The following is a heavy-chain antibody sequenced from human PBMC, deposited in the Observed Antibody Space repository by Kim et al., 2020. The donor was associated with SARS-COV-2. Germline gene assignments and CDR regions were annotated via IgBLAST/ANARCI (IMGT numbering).Heavy chain of an antibody. J-gene: IGHJ3*02. D-gene: IGHD6-19*01. CDR3: ARDGYSSGNDAFDI. V-gene: IGHV4-59*01. CDR1: GGSISSYY. CDR2: IYYSGST. Sequence: SETLSLTCTVSGGSISSYYWSWIRQPPGKGLEWIGYIYYSGSTNYNPSLKSRVTISVDTSKNQFSLKLSSVTAADTAVYYCARDGYSSGNDAFDIWGQGTMGTVSS.